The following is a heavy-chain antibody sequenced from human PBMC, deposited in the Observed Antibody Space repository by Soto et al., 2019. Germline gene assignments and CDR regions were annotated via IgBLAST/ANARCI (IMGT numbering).Heavy chain of an antibody. CDR3: ARHAGNSWKGDYFDY. CDR2: IDPKDSQT. CDR1: GYSFSSSW. D-gene: IGHD6-13*01. V-gene: IGHV5-51*01. J-gene: IGHJ4*02. Sequence: GESLKISCQASGYSFSSSWIGWVRQMPGKGLEWMGIIDPKDSQTIYSPSFQGQVTISADKSIDTAYLQWSSLKTSDTAMYYCARHAGNSWKGDYFDYWGQGALVTVSS.